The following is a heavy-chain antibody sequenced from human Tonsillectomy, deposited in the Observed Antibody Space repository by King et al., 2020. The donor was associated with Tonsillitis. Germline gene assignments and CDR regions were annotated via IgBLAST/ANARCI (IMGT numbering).Heavy chain of an antibody. V-gene: IGHV1-69*18. J-gene: IGHJ3*02. CDR2: VKPDSGAS. Sequence: VQLVESGAEVKKPGSSVKVSCKASGGAFRDYPISWVRQAPGQGLEWVGRVKPDSGASNYAQTFQGRVTITADESSSTAYMELSSLRSDDTAVYYCTEEHSNGGSGAFDIWGQGTRVIVSS. CDR1: GGAFRDYP. CDR3: TEEHSNGGSGAFDI. D-gene: IGHD3-16*01.